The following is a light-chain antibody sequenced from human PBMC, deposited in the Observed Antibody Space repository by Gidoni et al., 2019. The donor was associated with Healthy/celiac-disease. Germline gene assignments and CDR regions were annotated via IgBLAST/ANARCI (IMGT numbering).Light chain of an antibody. CDR3: VLYMGSGISV. CDR1: SGSVSTSYY. Sequence: QTVVTQEPSFSVSPGGTVTLTCGFSSGSVSTSYYPSWYQQTPGQAPRTLIYSTNTRPSGVPDRFSGSILGNKAALTITGAQADDESDYYCVLYMGSGISVFGGGTKLTVL. CDR2: STN. V-gene: IGLV8-61*01. J-gene: IGLJ3*02.